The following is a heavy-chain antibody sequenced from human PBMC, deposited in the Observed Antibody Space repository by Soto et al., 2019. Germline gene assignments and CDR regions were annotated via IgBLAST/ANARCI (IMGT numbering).Heavy chain of an antibody. J-gene: IGHJ4*02. D-gene: IGHD3-9*01. V-gene: IGHV1-18*01. CDR2: ISPYSGNT. CDR3: ARVYCDILTGYYYDY. Sequence: ASVKVSCKASGYTFTSYGIIWVRQAPGQGLEWMGWISPYSGNTNYAQKLQGRVTMTTDTSTSTAYMELRRLRSDDTAVYYCARVYCDILTGYYYDYWGQGTLVTVSS. CDR1: GYTFTSYG.